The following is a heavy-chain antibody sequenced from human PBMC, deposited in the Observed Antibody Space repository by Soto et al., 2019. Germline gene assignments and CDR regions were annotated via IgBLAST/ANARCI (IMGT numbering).Heavy chain of an antibody. V-gene: IGHV3-64D*06. CDR1: GFTFSSYA. D-gene: IGHD6-13*01. CDR3: LKPVRGIAGAGTAFDI. Sequence: GGSLRLSCSASGFTFSSYAMHWVRQAPGKGLEYVSAISSNGGSTYYADSVKGRFTISRDNSKNTLYLQMSSLRAEDTAVYYCLKPVRGIAGAGTAFDIWGQGTMVTVSS. J-gene: IGHJ3*02. CDR2: ISSNGGST.